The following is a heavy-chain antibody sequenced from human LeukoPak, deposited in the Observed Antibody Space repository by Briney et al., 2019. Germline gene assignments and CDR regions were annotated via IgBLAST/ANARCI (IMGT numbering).Heavy chain of an antibody. J-gene: IGHJ4*02. CDR1: GFTFSSYA. CDR3: AKGGIAAAGILDY. CDR2: ISGSGGST. Sequence: PGGSLRLSCAASGFTFSSYAMSWVRQAPGKGLEWVSAISGSGGSTYYADSVKGRFTISRDNSKNTLYLQMNSLRAEGTAVYYYAKGGIAAAGILDYWGQGTLVTVSS. D-gene: IGHD6-13*01. V-gene: IGHV3-23*01.